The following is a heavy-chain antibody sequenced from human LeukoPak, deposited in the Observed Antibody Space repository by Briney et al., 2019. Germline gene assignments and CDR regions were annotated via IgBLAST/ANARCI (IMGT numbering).Heavy chain of an antibody. V-gene: IGHV1-18*01. CDR2: ISAYNGNT. CDR3: ARDREQLVTPDNWFDP. CDR1: GYTFTSYG. D-gene: IGHD6-6*01. J-gene: IGHJ5*02. Sequence: ASVKVSCKASGYTFTSYGISWVRQAPGQGLEWMGWISAYNGNTNYAQKLQGRVTMTTDTSTSTAYMELRSPRSDDTAVYYCARDREQLVTPDNWFDPWGQGTLVTVSS.